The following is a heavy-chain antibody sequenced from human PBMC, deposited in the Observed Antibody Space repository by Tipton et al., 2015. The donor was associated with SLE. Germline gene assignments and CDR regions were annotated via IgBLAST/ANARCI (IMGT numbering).Heavy chain of an antibody. J-gene: IGHJ3*02. CDR3: ARYSYFAAAFDI. V-gene: IGHV4-39*07. CDR1: GGSISSSSYY. Sequence: TLSLTCTVSGGSISSSSYYWGWIRQPPGKGLEWIGSIYYSGSTYYNPSLKSRVTILADTSKDQFSLKLSSVTAADTAMYYCARYSYFAAAFDIWGQGTLVTVSS. CDR2: IYYSGST. D-gene: IGHD5-18*01.